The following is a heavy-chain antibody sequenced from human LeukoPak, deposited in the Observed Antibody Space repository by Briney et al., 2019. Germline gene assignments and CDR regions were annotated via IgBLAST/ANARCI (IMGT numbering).Heavy chain of an antibody. CDR2: ISYDGSNK. J-gene: IGHJ5*02. CDR3: AREYYINWFDP. D-gene: IGHD3-10*01. Sequence: GGSLILSCAASGFTFSSYAMHWVRQAPGKGLEWVAVISYDGSNKYYADSVKGRFTISRDNSKNTLYLQMNSLRAEDTAVYYCAREYYINWFDPWGQGTLVTVSS. CDR1: GFTFSSYA. V-gene: IGHV3-30*04.